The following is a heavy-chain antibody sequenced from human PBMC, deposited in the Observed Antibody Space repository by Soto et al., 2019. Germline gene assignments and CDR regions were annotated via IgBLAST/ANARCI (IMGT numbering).Heavy chain of an antibody. V-gene: IGHV4-39*01. CDR3: AASKNWFDP. CDR1: GGSISSSSYS. J-gene: IGHJ5*02. CDR2: IYYTGAT. Sequence: SETLSLTCSVSGGSISSSSYSWGWVRQPPGKGLEWIGNIYYTGATYYDPSLKSRVTISVDTSKNQFSLKLSSVTAADTAVYYCAASKNWFDPWGQGILVTVSS.